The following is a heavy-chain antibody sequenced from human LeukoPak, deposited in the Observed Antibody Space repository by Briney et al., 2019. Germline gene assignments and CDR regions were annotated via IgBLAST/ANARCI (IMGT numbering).Heavy chain of an antibody. CDR2: ISYDGSNK. V-gene: IGHV3-30-3*01. J-gene: IGHJ5*02. Sequence: GGSLRLSCAASGFTFSSYAMHWVRQAPGKGLEWVAVISYDGSNKYYADSVKGRFTISRDNSKNTLYLQMNSLRAEDTAVYYCARASIAVAGTSWCDPWGQGTLITVAS. D-gene: IGHD6-19*01. CDR1: GFTFSSYA. CDR3: ARASIAVAGTSWCDP.